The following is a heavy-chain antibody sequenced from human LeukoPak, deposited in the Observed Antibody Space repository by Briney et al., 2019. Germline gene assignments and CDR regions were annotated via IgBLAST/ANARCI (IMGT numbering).Heavy chain of an antibody. CDR2: ISGSGGSA. Sequence: GGSLRLSCAASGFTFSSYAMSWVRQAPGKGLEWVSAISGSGGSAYYADSVKGRFTTSRDNSKNTLYLEMNNLRAEDTGLYYCARDFSEESPGDDFDFWGQGTLVTVSS. CDR3: ARDFSEESPGDDFDF. V-gene: IGHV3-23*01. CDR1: GFTFSSYA. D-gene: IGHD3-16*01. J-gene: IGHJ4*02.